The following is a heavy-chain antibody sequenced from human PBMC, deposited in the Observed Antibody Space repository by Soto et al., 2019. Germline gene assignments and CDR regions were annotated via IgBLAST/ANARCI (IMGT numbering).Heavy chain of an antibody. CDR2: ISSSSSNI. Sequence: EVQLVESGGGLVKPGGSLRLSCAASGFSFSTCSMNWVRQSPGKGLEWVSSISSSSSNIYYADSVKGRFTNSRDNAKNSLYLQMNSLRADDTAVYYCARDNGYDAATLDYWGQGTLVTVCS. CDR3: ARDNGYDAATLDY. V-gene: IGHV3-21*02. CDR1: GFSFSTCS. J-gene: IGHJ4*02. D-gene: IGHD5-12*01.